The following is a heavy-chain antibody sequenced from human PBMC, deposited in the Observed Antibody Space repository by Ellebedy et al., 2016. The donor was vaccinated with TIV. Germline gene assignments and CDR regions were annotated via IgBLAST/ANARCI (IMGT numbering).Heavy chain of an antibody. D-gene: IGHD4-23*01. Sequence: GESLKISXKGSGYSFTSYWIGWVRQMPGKGLEWMGIIYPGDSDTRYSPSFQGQVTISADKSISTAYLQWSSLKASDTAMYYCARQGTKVVTPITHWGQGTLVTVSS. V-gene: IGHV5-51*01. J-gene: IGHJ4*02. CDR1: GYSFTSYW. CDR2: IYPGDSDT. CDR3: ARQGTKVVTPITH.